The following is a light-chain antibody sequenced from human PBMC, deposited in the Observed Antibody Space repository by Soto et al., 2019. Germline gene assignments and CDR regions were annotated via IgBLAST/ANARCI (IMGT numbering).Light chain of an antibody. V-gene: IGLV2-14*01. CDR1: SSDVGGYNY. Sequence: QSVLTQPASVSGSPGQSITISCTGTSSDVGGYNYVSWYQQHPGKAPKPMIYGVSNRPSGVSDRFSGSKSGNTASLTISGLQAEDEADYYCSSYTSSNTPHYVFGTGTKVTVL. CDR3: SSYTSSNTPHYV. J-gene: IGLJ1*01. CDR2: GVS.